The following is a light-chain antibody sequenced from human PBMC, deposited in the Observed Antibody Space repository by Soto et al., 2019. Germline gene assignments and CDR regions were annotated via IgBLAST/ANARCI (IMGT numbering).Light chain of an antibody. CDR2: DAS. V-gene: IGKV3-11*01. J-gene: IGKJ5*01. CDR1: QSVRSER. CDR3: QQRSSWPRIT. Sequence: EIVLTQSPDTLSLSPGERATLSCLASQSVRSERLAWYQQKRGQAPTLLIFDASSRASGTPERFGGSGSGTDFTLTISSLEPDDFAVYYCQQRSSWPRITFGQGTRLEIK.